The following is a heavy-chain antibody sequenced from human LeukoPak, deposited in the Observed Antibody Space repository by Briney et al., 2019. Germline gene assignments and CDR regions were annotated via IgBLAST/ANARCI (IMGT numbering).Heavy chain of an antibody. D-gene: IGHD3-3*01. CDR1: GFTFSSYG. CDR2: ISYDGSNK. J-gene: IGHJ6*03. V-gene: IGHV3-30*03. Sequence: GGSLRLSCAASGFTFSSYGMHWVRQAPGKGLEWVAVISYDGSNKYYADSVKGRFTISRDNAKNTLYLQMNSLRAEDTAVYYCARDYYDFWSGYLYPADYMDVWGKGTTVTVSS. CDR3: ARDYYDFWSGYLYPADYMDV.